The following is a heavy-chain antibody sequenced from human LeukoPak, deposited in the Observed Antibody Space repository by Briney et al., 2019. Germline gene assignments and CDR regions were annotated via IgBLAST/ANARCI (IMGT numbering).Heavy chain of an antibody. CDR2: INHSGST. D-gene: IGHD5-18*01. CDR3: ARGQRQLWLGRRGGYFDY. J-gene: IGHJ4*02. Sequence: SETLSLTCAVYGGSFSGYYWSWIRQPPGKGLEWIGEINHSGSTNYNPSLKSRVTISVDTSKNQFSLKLSSVTAADTAMYYCARGQRQLWLGRRGGYFDYWGQGTLVTVSS. CDR1: GGSFSGYY. V-gene: IGHV4-34*01.